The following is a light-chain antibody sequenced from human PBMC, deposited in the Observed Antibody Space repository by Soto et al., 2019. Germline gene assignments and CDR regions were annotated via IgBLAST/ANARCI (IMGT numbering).Light chain of an antibody. V-gene: IGLV2-14*01. Sequence: QSALTQPASVSGSPGQSITISCTGTSSDVGGYNYVSWYQQHPGKAPKLIIYDVSNRPSGVSNRFSGSKSANTASLTISGLQADDEADYYCSSYTTTSTYVFGTGTKLTVL. CDR3: SSYTTTSTYV. CDR2: DVS. J-gene: IGLJ1*01. CDR1: SSDVGGYNY.